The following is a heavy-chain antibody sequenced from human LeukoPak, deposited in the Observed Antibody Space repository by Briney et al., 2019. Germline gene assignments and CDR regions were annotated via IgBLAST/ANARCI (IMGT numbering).Heavy chain of an antibody. Sequence: SETLSLTCTVSGGSISSYYWSWIRQPPGKGLEWIGYIYYSGSTNYDPSLKSRVTISVDTSKNQFSLKLSSVTAADTAVYYCARALDGYKRYYFDYWGQGTLVTVSS. CDR2: IYYSGST. CDR3: ARALDGYKRYYFDY. J-gene: IGHJ4*02. CDR1: GGSISSYY. D-gene: IGHD5-24*01. V-gene: IGHV4-59*01.